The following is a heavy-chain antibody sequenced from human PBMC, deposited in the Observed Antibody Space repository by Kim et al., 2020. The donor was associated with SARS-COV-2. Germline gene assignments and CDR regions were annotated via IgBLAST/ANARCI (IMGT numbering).Heavy chain of an antibody. Sequence: SQTLSLTCTVSGGSISSYYWSWLRQPAGKGLEWIGRIYTSGSTNYNPSLKSRVTMSVDTSKNQFSLKLSSVTAADTAVYYCARAITDIVVVPAAISGYLPGGYYYYYMDVWGKGTTVTVSS. D-gene: IGHD2-2*01. CDR1: GGSISSYY. CDR2: IYTSGST. CDR3: ARAITDIVVVPAAISGYLPGGYYYYYMDV. J-gene: IGHJ6*03. V-gene: IGHV4-4*07.